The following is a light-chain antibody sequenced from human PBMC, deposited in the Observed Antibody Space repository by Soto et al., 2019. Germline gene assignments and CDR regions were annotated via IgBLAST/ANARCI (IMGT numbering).Light chain of an antibody. CDR3: CSYAGGPEV. V-gene: IGLV2-11*01. CDR2: GVS. CDR1: SSDVGGYKY. J-gene: IGLJ1*01. Sequence: QSVLTQPRSVSGSPGQSVTISCTGTSSDVGGYKYVSWYQQKPGKAPKLIIYGVSRWPSRVPNRFSGSKSGNRASLTISGLQAEDEGDYYCCSYAGGPEVFGTGTKVTAL.